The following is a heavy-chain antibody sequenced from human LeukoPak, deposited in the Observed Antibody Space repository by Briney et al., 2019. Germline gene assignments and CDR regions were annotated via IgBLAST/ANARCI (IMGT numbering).Heavy chain of an antibody. CDR3: AGIVVVMNWFDP. J-gene: IGHJ5*02. CDR1: GGSFSGYY. D-gene: IGHD3-22*01. V-gene: IGHV4-34*01. CDR2: INHSGST. Sequence: PSETLSLTCAVYGGSFSGYYWSWIRQPPGKGLEWIGEINHSGSTNYNPSLKSRVTISVDTSKNQFSLKLSSVTAADTAVYYCAGIVVVMNWFDPWGQGTLVTVSS.